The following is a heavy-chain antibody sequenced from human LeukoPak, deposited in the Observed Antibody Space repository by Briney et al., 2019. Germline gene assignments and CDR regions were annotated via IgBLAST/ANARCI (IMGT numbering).Heavy chain of an antibody. CDR1: GYSFTSYW. J-gene: IGHJ4*02. Sequence: GESLQISCKGSGYSFTSYWIGWVRQLPGKGLEWMGIIYPGDSDTRYSPSFQGQVTISADKSISTAYLQWSSLKASDTAMYYCARHSWRGYSHAGIDYWGQGTLVTVSS. CDR2: IYPGDSDT. V-gene: IGHV5-51*01. CDR3: ARHSWRGYSHAGIDY. D-gene: IGHD5-18*01.